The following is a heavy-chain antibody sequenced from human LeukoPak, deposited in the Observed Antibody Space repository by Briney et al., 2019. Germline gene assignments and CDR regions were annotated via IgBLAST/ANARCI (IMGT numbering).Heavy chain of an antibody. J-gene: IGHJ4*02. V-gene: IGHV1-46*01. Sequence: ASVKVSCKASGYTFTSNYIHWVRQAPGQGLEWMGIINPSGGSTSYAQKFQGRVTMTRDTSTSTVYMELSSLRSEDTAVYYCARDLGGDYVGWGQGTLVTVSS. CDR2: INPSGGST. D-gene: IGHD4-23*01. CDR3: ARDLGGDYVG. CDR1: GYTFTSNY.